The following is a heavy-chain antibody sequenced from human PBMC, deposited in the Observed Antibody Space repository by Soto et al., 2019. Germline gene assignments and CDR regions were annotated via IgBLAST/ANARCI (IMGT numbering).Heavy chain of an antibody. CDR3: ARGYYDYIWGSYRYQTPYYFDY. J-gene: IGHJ4*02. V-gene: IGHV4-59*08. CDR1: GGSISSYY. D-gene: IGHD3-16*02. Sequence: SETLSLTCTVSGGSISSYYWSWIRQPPGKGLEWIGYIYYSGSTNYNPSLKSRVTISVDTSKNQFSLKLSSVTAADTAVYYCARGYYDYIWGSYRYQTPYYFDYWGQGTLVTVSS. CDR2: IYYSGST.